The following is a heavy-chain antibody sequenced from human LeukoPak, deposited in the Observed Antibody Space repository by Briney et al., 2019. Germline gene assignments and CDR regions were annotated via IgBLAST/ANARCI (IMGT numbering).Heavy chain of an antibody. CDR3: ARHPSGSSFDY. CDR2: IHYTGST. V-gene: IGHV4-39*01. CDR1: GGSIRSSSYY. J-gene: IGHJ4*02. D-gene: IGHD1-26*01. Sequence: SGTLSLTCSVSGGSIRSSSYYWDWIRQPPGKGLEWIGTIHYTGSTYYTPSLKSRVTVSVDTSNNQFSLKVSSVTAADTAVYYCARHPSGSSFDYWGQGTLVAVSS.